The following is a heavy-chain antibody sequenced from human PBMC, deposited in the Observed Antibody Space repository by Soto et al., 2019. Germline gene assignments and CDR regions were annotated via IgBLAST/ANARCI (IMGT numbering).Heavy chain of an antibody. D-gene: IGHD5-12*01. V-gene: IGHV3-30-3*01. CDR1: GFIFNNYA. CDR3: ARDGAIVATARDNWPDP. Sequence: QVQLVESGGGVVQPGTSLRLSCAASGFIFNNYAMFWIRQAPGKGLEWVALISYDGSNAFYSDAVKGRFTVSRDKSKKTVLLQMNSLRSEDTAVYFCARDGAIVATARDNWPDPWGQGTLDTVSA. CDR2: ISYDGSNA. J-gene: IGHJ5*02.